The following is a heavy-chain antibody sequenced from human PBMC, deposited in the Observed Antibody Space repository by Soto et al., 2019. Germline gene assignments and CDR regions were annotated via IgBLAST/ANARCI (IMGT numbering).Heavy chain of an antibody. CDR2: ISNEGSSQ. V-gene: IGHV3-30*18. J-gene: IGHJ4*02. CDR1: GFSFRSFV. D-gene: IGHD3-3*01. CDR3: AKTITTLGMSSSSGRGALIDK. Sequence: TGGSLRLSCAASGFSFRSFVMHWVRQAPGKGLEWLAVISNEGSSQHYADSVRGRFTISRDNAENTLSLLMDSLRPEDTAVYYCAKTITTLGMSSSSGRGALIDKWGPGTLVTVSS.